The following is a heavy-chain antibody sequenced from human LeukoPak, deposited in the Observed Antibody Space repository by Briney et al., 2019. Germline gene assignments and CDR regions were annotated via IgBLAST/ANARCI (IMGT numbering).Heavy chain of an antibody. V-gene: IGHV3-21*01. J-gene: IGHJ3*01. CDR2: ITSSSTYI. Sequence: KPGGSLRLSCVASGFTFSGYTMNWVRQAPGKGLEWVSSITSSSTYIYYADSVRGRFTISRDNAKNSLYLQMNSLTAEDTAVYYCARASTWVPGEDSSGYYYPYAFDLWGQGTVVTVSS. CDR3: ARASTWVPGEDSSGYYYPYAFDL. CDR1: GFTFSGYT. D-gene: IGHD3-22*01.